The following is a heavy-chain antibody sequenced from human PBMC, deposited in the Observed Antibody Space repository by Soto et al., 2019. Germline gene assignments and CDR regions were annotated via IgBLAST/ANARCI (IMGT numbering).Heavy chain of an antibody. CDR3: VRVYGDYDQLEYYFDY. D-gene: IGHD4-17*01. V-gene: IGHV4-39*01. Sequence: PSETLSLTCTVSGGSISGSSYYWGWIRQPPGKGLEWIGSIYYSGSTYYNPSLKSRVTISVDTSKNQFSLKLSSVTAADTAVYYCVRVYGDYDQLEYYFDYWGQGTLVTVSS. CDR2: IYYSGST. CDR1: GGSISGSSYY. J-gene: IGHJ4*02.